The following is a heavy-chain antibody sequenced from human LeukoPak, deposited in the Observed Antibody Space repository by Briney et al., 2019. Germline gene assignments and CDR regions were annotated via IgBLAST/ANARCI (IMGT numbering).Heavy chain of an antibody. D-gene: IGHD4-17*01. V-gene: IGHV3-66*04. CDR1: GFTASSRT. J-gene: IGHJ4*02. CDR3: ARRRGGYGDGDFDY. CDR2: IRIDTTT. Sequence: PGGSLRLSCAASGFTASSRTMIWVRQAPGKGLECVSYIRIDTTTEYAEYVKGRFTISRDDSKNTVYLQMNSLRVEDTSVYYCARRRGGYGDGDFDYWGQGTLVTVSS.